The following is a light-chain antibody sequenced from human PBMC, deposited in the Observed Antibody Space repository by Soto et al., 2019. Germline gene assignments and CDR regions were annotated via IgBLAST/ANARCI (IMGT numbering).Light chain of an antibody. Sequence: QSALNQPASVSGSPGHSITISCTGTSSDVGGYNYVSWYQQHPGKAPKLMIYDVSNRPSGVSNRFSGSKSGNTASLTISGLQAEDEADYYCCSYTSSSTPVVFGGGTKLTVL. CDR3: CSYTSSSTPVV. CDR1: SSDVGGYNY. CDR2: DVS. V-gene: IGLV2-14*01. J-gene: IGLJ2*01.